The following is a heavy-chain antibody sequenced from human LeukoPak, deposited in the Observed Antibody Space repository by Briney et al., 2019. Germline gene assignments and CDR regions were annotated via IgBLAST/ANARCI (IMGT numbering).Heavy chain of an antibody. CDR2: IIPIFGTA. J-gene: IGHJ5*02. CDR1: GGTFSSYA. CDR3: ARIWHYHDSSGYPNWFDP. D-gene: IGHD3-22*01. Sequence: GASVKVSCKASGGTFSSYAISWVRQAPGQGLEWMGGIIPIFGTANYAQKFQGRVTITADESTSTAYMELSSLRSEDTAVYYCARIWHYHDSSGYPNWFDPWGQGTLVTVSS. V-gene: IGHV1-69*13.